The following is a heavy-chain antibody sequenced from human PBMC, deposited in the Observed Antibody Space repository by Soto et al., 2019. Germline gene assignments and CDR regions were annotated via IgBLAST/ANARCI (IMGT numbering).Heavy chain of an antibody. Sequence: EAQLVQSGGGLVKPGGSLRLSCAASGFSFSKAWMSWVRLTPGKGLEWVGRIKNKTDGGTTDYPAPVGGRFTISREDSRDTLYLQMNSLKTEDPAVYYCITDPYYYFWSGYHFDYWGQGTLVTGSS. D-gene: IGHD3-3*01. CDR3: ITDPYYYFWSGYHFDY. V-gene: IGHV3-15*01. CDR1: GFSFSKAW. CDR2: IKNKTDGGTT. J-gene: IGHJ4*02.